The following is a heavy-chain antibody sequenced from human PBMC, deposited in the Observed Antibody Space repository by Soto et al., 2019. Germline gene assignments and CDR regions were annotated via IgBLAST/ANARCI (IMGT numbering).Heavy chain of an antibody. Sequence: GGSLRLSCAASGFTFSNSTMNWVRQAPGKGLEWVACITSSGSFIYYADSMKGRFTISRDDAKKSLYLQMNSLRAEDTAVYYCARVPAASDRTAFYYVSKFFYFDYWGRGTQVTVSS. D-gene: IGHD3-22*01. CDR1: GFTFSNST. V-gene: IGHV3-21*01. CDR2: ITSSGSFI. CDR3: ARVPAASDRTAFYYVSKFFYFDY. J-gene: IGHJ4*02.